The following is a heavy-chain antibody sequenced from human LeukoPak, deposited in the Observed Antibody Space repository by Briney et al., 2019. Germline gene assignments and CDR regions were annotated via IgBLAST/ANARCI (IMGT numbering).Heavy chain of an antibody. Sequence: GGSLRLSCAASGFTFSSYAMSWVRQAPGKGLEWVSAISGSGGSTYYADSAKGRFTISRDNSKNTLYLQMNSLRAEDTAVYYCARDLEVGRGHYFDYWGQGTLVTVSS. CDR2: ISGSGGST. CDR3: ARDLEVGRGHYFDY. J-gene: IGHJ4*02. V-gene: IGHV3-23*01. D-gene: IGHD3-10*01. CDR1: GFTFSSYA.